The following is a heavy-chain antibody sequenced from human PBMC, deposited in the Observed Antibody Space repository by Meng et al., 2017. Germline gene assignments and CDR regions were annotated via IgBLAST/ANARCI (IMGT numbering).Heavy chain of an antibody. D-gene: IGHD2-2*01. Sequence: VRLWVEVKKPGVSVKVSCKASGYTFTSYDINWVRQATGQGLEWMGWMNPNSGNTGYAQKFQGRVTMTRNTSISTAYMELSSLRSEDTAVDYCARGDIVVVPAALFDPWGQGTLVTVSS. CDR3: ARGDIVVVPAALFDP. V-gene: IGHV1-8*01. CDR2: MNPNSGNT. J-gene: IGHJ5*02. CDR1: GYTFTSYD.